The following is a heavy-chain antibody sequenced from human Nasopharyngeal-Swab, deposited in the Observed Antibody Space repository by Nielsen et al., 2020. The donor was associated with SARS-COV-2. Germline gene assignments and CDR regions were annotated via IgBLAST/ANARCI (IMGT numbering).Heavy chain of an antibody. J-gene: IGHJ5*02. CDR1: GGSISTTNSN. CDR3: ARDLGYAFTGRGVNWFDP. Sequence: SETLSLTCNVSGGSISTTNSNWAWIRQSPGKGLQCIGTISYSGSTYYKPSLNSRVTITLDTSKNQFFLRLSSVTAADTAVYYCARDLGYAFTGRGVNWFDPWGQGTLVTVSS. V-gene: IGHV4-39*07. CDR2: ISYSGST. D-gene: IGHD2-8*02.